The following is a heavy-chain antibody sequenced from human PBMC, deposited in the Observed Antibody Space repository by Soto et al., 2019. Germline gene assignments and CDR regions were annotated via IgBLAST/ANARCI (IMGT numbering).Heavy chain of an antibody. CDR3: ARNMFGVPAATHFDY. V-gene: IGHV3-21*01. D-gene: IGHD2-2*01. CDR1: GFTFSSYS. Sequence: EVQLVESGGGLVKPGGSLRLSCAASGFTFSSYSMNWVRQAPGKGLEWVSSISSSSSYIYYADSVKGRFTISRDNAKNSLYLQMNXXRXEXXAXXXXARNMFGVPAATHFDYWGQGTLVTVSS. J-gene: IGHJ4*02. CDR2: ISSSSSYI.